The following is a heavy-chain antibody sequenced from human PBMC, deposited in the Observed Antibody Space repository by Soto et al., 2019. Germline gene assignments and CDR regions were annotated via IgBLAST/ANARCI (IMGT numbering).Heavy chain of an antibody. CDR3: ARDFGY. CDR2: ISYDGSNK. V-gene: IGHV3-30-3*01. J-gene: IGHJ4*02. CDR1: GFTFSSYA. Sequence: QVQLVESGGGVVQPGRSLRLSCAASGFTFSSYAMHWVRQAPGKGLEWVAVISYDGSNKYYADSVKGRFTISRDNSKNTLYLQMNSLRAEDTAVYYCARDFGYWGQGNLVTVSS.